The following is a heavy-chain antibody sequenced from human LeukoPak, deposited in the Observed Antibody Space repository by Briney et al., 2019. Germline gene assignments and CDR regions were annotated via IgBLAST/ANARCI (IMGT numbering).Heavy chain of an antibody. CDR3: WVTTIHSDYYYGMDV. Sequence: SETLSLTCTVSGGSISSYYWSWLRQPPGKGLEWIGEINHSGSTNYNPSLKSRVTISVDTSKNQFSLKLSSVTAADTAVYYCWVTTIHSDYYYGMDVWGQGTTVTVSS. J-gene: IGHJ6*02. D-gene: IGHD4-17*01. CDR1: GGSISSYY. V-gene: IGHV4-34*01. CDR2: INHSGST.